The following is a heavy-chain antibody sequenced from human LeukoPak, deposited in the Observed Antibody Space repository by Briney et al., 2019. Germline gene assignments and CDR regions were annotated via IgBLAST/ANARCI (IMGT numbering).Heavy chain of an antibody. Sequence: PSETLSLTCTVSGGSISSSSYYWGWIRQPPGKGLEWIGSIYYSGSTYYNPSLKSRVIISVDTSKNQFSLKLSSVTAADTAVYYCARDFEYYYGSGSYPRLNWFDPWGQGTLVTVSS. CDR3: ARDFEYYYGSGSYPRLNWFDP. CDR2: IYYSGST. V-gene: IGHV4-39*07. CDR1: GGSISSSSYY. D-gene: IGHD3-10*01. J-gene: IGHJ5*02.